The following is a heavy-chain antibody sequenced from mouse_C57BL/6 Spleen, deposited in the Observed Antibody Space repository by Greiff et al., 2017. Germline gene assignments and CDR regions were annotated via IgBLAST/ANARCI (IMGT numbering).Heavy chain of an antibody. CDR3: ARGVATDFDY. D-gene: IGHD1-1*01. CDR2: INPSTGGT. CDR1: GYSFTGYY. V-gene: IGHV1-42*01. J-gene: IGHJ2*01. Sequence: EVQLQQSGPELVKPGASVKISCKASGYSFTGYYMNWVKQSPEKSLEWIGEINPSTGGTTYNQKFKAKATLTVDKSSSTAYMQLKSLTSEDSAVYYCARGVATDFDYWGQGTTLTVSS.